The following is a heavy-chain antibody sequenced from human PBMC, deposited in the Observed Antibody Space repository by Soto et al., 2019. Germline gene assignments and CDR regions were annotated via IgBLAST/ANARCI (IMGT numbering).Heavy chain of an antibody. J-gene: IGHJ5*02. D-gene: IGHD6-13*01. Sequence: SETLSLTCAVSGYSISSGYYWGWIRQPPGKGLEWIGSIYHSGSTYYNPSLKSRVTISVDTSKNQFSLKLSSVTAADTAVYYCARGIAAAGYNWFDPWGQGXLVTVYS. CDR2: IYHSGST. CDR1: GYSISSGYY. V-gene: IGHV4-38-2*01. CDR3: ARGIAAAGYNWFDP.